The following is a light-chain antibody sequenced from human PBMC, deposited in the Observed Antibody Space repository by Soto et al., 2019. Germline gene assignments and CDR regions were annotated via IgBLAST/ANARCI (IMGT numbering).Light chain of an antibody. CDR3: QHYTGPPTT. V-gene: IGKV3-20*01. CDR2: GAS. J-gene: IGKJ5*01. Sequence: EIVLTQSPGTLSLSPGERATLSCRASQSVSSSYLAWYQQTPGQAPRLLIYGASSRATGIPDRFSGSGSGTDFTLTISRLEPEDFAVYFCQHYTGPPTTFCQGTRLEIK. CDR1: QSVSSSY.